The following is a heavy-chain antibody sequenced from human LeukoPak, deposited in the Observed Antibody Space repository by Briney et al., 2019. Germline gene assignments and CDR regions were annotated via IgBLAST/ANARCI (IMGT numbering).Heavy chain of an antibody. CDR2: IYYSGST. J-gene: IGHJ4*02. CDR1: GGSISSGGYY. CDR3: ARVRLKFFDY. D-gene: IGHD6-19*01. V-gene: IGHV4-31*03. Sequence: EPSQTLSLTCTVSGGSISSGGYYWSWIRQHPGKGLEWIGYIYYSGSTYYNPSLKSRVTISVDTSKNQFSLELSSVTAADTAVYYCARVRLKFFDYWGQGTLVTVSS.